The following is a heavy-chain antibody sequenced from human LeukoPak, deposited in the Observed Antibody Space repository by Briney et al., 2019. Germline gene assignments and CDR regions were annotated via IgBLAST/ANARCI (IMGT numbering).Heavy chain of an antibody. CDR2: MNPNSGNT. Sequence: GALLKVSCKASGYTFTSYVINWVRQATGQGLEWMGGMNPNSGNTGYAQKFQGRVTMTRNTSISTAYMELSSLRSEDTAVYYCARGGDPTFGGYDYDLRFDPWGQGTLVTVSS. V-gene: IGHV1-8*01. J-gene: IGHJ5*02. CDR1: GYTFTSYV. CDR3: ARGGDPTFGGYDYDLRFDP. D-gene: IGHD5-12*01.